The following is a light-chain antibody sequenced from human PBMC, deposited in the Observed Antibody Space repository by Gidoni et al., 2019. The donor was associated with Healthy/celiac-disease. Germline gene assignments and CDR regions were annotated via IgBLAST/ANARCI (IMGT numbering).Light chain of an antibody. CDR1: QDISNY. CDR2: DAS. CDR3: QQYDNLLGT. V-gene: IGKV1-33*01. Sequence: DIQMTQSPSSLSASVGDRVTITCQASQDISNYLNWYQQKPGKAPKLLIYDASNLETGGPSRFSGSGSWTDFTFTISSLQPEDIATYYCQQYDNLLGTFGPGTKVDIK. J-gene: IGKJ3*01.